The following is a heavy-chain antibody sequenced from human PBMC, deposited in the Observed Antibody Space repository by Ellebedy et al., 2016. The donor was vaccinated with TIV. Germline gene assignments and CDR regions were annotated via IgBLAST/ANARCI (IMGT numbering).Heavy chain of an antibody. J-gene: IGHJ4*02. CDR3: ARDLRITARDYYLDY. D-gene: IGHD6-6*01. V-gene: IGHV3-9*01. CDR2: ISWNSGTT. CDR1: GFTFDDYA. Sequence: GGSLRLXXAASGFTFDDYAMHWVRQAPGKGLEWVSGISWNSGTTDYADFVKGRFTISRDSAKNSLYLQMSRLRADDTAFYYCARDLRITARDYYLDYWGQGTLVTVSS.